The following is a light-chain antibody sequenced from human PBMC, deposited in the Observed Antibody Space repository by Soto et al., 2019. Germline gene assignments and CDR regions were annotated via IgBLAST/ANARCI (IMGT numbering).Light chain of an antibody. CDR2: KAS. J-gene: IGKJ1*01. Sequence: DIQMTQSPSTLSASVGDRVTIPCRPTQSISSWLAWYQQKPGKAPKLLIYKASSLESGVPSRFSGSGSGTEFTLTISSLQPDDFATYSCKQYNSYSRTFGQGTKVDIK. CDR1: QSISSW. CDR3: KQYNSYSRT. V-gene: IGKV1-5*03.